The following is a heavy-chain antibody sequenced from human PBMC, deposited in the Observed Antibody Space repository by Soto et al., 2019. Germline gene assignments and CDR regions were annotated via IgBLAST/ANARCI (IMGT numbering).Heavy chain of an antibody. J-gene: IGHJ4*02. CDR2: IYPGDSDT. V-gene: IGHV5-51*01. CDR1: GSSFTSYW. D-gene: IGHD2-2*01. CDR3: ARQPIVVVPAAISEYYFDY. Sequence: KVSCKASGSSFTSYWIGWVRQMPGKGLEWMGIIYPGDSDTRYSPSFQGQVTISADKSISTAYLQWSSLKASDTAMYYCARQPIVVVPAAISEYYFDYWGQGTLVTVSS.